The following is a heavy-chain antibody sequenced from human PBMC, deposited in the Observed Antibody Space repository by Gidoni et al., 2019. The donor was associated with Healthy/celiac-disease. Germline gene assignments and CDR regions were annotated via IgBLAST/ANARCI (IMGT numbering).Heavy chain of an antibody. V-gene: IGHV4-39*02. CDR2: IYYSGST. J-gene: IGHJ4*02. D-gene: IGHD6-19*01. Sequence: GKGLEWIGSIYYSGSTYYNPSLKSRVTISVDTSKNQFSLKLSSVTAADTAVYYCARELVLASSGWDGFGYWGQGTLVTVSS. CDR3: ARELVLASSGWDGFGY.